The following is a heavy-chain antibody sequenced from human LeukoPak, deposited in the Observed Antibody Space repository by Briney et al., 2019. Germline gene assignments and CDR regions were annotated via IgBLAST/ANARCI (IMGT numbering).Heavy chain of an antibody. D-gene: IGHD2-2*01. CDR2: INPNSGGT. V-gene: IGHV1-2*02. CDR1: GYTFTGYY. Sequence: ASVKVSCKASGYTFTGYYMHWVRQAPGQGLEWMGWINPNSGGTNYAQKFQGRVTMTRDTSISTAYMELSRLRSDDTVVYYCARDILYCSSTSCQDYWGQGTLVTVSS. CDR3: ARDILYCSSTSCQDY. J-gene: IGHJ4*02.